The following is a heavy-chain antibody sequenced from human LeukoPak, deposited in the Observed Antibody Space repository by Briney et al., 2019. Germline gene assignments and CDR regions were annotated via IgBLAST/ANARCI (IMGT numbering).Heavy chain of an antibody. CDR3: AKWHERLLAFDS. V-gene: IGHV4-59*01. CDR1: GDSITSYY. J-gene: IGHJ4*02. Sequence: SETLSLTCTVSGDSITSYYWNWVRQSPEKGLEWIGYIHHTGKNYYNPSLKSRITMSVDTSKSQSFLKLSSVTAADTAVYYCAKWHERLLAFDSWGQGTLVTVSS. CDR2: IHHTGKN. D-gene: IGHD1-1*01.